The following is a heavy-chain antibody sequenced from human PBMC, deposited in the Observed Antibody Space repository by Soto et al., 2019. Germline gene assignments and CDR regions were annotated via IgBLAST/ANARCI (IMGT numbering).Heavy chain of an antibody. D-gene: IGHD3-10*01. Sequence: PGGSLRLSCAASGFTFSSYEMNWVRQAPGKGLEWVSYISSSGSTIYYADSVKGRFTISRDNAKNSLYLQMNSLRAEDTAVYYCARQAYYYASGRPKNWFDPWGQGTLVTVSS. V-gene: IGHV3-48*03. J-gene: IGHJ5*02. CDR3: ARQAYYYASGRPKNWFDP. CDR2: ISSSGSTI. CDR1: GFTFSSYE.